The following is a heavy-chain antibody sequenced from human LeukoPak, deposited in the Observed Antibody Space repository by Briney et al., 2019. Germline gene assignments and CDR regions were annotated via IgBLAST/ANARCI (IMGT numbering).Heavy chain of an antibody. D-gene: IGHD1-1*01. CDR1: GFTFSSYG. V-gene: IGHV3-30*02. CDR3: ARDGAIWNDVGHDY. CDR2: IRYDGSNK. J-gene: IGHJ4*02. Sequence: GGSLRLSCAASGFTFSSYGMHWVRQAPGKGLEWVTFIRYDGSNKYSADSVKGRFTISRDNSKNTLYLQMNSLRVEDTAVYYCARDGAIWNDVGHDYWGQGTLVTVSS.